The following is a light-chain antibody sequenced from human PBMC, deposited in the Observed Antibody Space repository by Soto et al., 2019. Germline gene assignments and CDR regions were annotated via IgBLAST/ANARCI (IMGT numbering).Light chain of an antibody. V-gene: IGKV1-27*01. J-gene: IGKJ4*01. CDR2: AAC. CDR1: QGMNNY. Sequence: DVQLTQSPSSLSASVGDRVTITCRASQGMNNYLALYQQKPGKVPNLLIYAACTLKSGVPSRFSGSGSGTDFTLTISSLQPEDVANYYLQTFNSVATFGGWTKVEI. CDR3: QTFNSVAT.